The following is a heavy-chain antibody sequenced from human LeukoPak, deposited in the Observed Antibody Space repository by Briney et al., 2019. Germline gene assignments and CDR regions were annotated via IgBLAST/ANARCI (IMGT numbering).Heavy chain of an antibody. J-gene: IGHJ4*02. CDR2: ISTYNGNT. Sequence: ASVKVSCKASGYTFTSYGISWVRQAPGQGLEWMGWISTYNGNTNYAQELQGRVTMTTDTSTGTAYMELRSLRSDDTAVYYCARVVILEQQLPYFDYWGQGTLVTVSS. CDR1: GYTFTSYG. CDR3: ARVVILEQQLPYFDY. D-gene: IGHD6-13*01. V-gene: IGHV1-18*01.